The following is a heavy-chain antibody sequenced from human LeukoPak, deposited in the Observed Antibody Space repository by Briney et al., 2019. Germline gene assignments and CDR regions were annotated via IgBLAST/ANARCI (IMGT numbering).Heavy chain of an antibody. D-gene: IGHD2-2*01. CDR3: ARDIVVPAADRNWFDP. J-gene: IGHJ5*02. CDR1: GYTFTGYY. V-gene: IGHV1-2*02. Sequence: ASVKVSCKASGYTFTGYYMHWVRQAPGQGLEWMGWINPNSRGTNYAQKFKGRVTMTRDTSISTAYMELSRLRSDDTAVYYCARDIVVPAADRNWFDPWGQGTLVTVSS. CDR2: INPNSRGT.